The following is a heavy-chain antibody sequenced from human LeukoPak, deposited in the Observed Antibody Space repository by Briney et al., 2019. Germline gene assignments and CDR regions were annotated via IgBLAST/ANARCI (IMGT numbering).Heavy chain of an antibody. CDR1: GGSISSYY. D-gene: IGHD1-1*01. CDR3: ARDGGATERNAYYYGMDV. V-gene: IGHV4-59*12. J-gene: IGHJ6*02. CDR2: IYYSGST. Sequence: SETLSLTCTVAGGSISSYYWSWLRQPPGKGLEWIGYIYYSGSTNYNPSLKSRVTISVDTSKNQFSLKLRSVTAADTAEYYCARDGGATERNAYYYGMDVWGQGTTVTVSS.